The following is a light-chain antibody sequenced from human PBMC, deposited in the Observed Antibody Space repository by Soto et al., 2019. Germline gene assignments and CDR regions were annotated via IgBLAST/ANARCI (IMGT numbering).Light chain of an antibody. J-gene: IGKJ5*01. CDR3: QQYNNWPPIP. Sequence: VVMTQSPATLSVTPGERVTLSCRASQSVRSNLAWYQQKPGQSPRLLIYGASTRATGIPARFSGSGSGTEFTLTISSLQSEDFAVYYCQQYNNWPPIPFGQGTRLEI. CDR1: QSVRSN. V-gene: IGKV3-15*01. CDR2: GAS.